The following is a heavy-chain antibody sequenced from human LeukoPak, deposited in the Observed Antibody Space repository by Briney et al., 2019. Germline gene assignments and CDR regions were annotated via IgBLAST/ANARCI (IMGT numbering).Heavy chain of an antibody. Sequence: SDTLSLTCTVSGGSISSYYWSWIQQPPGKGLEWIGYIYYSGSTNYNPSLKSRVTISVDTSKNQFSLKLSSVTAADTAVYYCARDGRDNWFDPWGQGTLVTVSS. D-gene: IGHD1-26*01. J-gene: IGHJ5*02. CDR3: ARDGRDNWFDP. V-gene: IGHV4-59*01. CDR1: GGSISSYY. CDR2: IYYSGST.